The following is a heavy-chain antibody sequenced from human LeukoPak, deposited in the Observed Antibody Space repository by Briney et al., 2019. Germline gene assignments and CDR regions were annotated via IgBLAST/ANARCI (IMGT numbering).Heavy chain of an antibody. J-gene: IGHJ3*02. Sequence: GASVKVSCKASGYTFTSYGISWVRQAPGQGLEWMGWISAYNGNTNYPQKLQGRVTMTTDTSTSTAYMELRSLRSDDTAVYYCARDSSLWFGESRAFDIWGQGTMVSVSS. CDR1: GYTFTSYG. D-gene: IGHD3-10*01. V-gene: IGHV1-18*01. CDR3: ARDSSLWFGESRAFDI. CDR2: ISAYNGNT.